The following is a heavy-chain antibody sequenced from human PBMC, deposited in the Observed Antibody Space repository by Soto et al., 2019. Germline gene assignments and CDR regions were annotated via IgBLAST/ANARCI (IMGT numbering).Heavy chain of an antibody. CDR1: EGKFRGYD. CDR3: ARGRAYYCSGSYYSRYNYGMEV. J-gene: IGHJ6*01. D-gene: IGHD3-10*01. CDR2: NKHSVST. V-gene: IGHV4-34*01. Sequence: SVQISLTWGVEEGKFRGYDWSWISKTPGKGLEWIGENKHSVSTNYNPSLKRRVTISVDTSKNQFSLKLSSVTAADTAVYYCARGRAYYCSGSYYSRYNYGMEVLGQGTSDTVSS.